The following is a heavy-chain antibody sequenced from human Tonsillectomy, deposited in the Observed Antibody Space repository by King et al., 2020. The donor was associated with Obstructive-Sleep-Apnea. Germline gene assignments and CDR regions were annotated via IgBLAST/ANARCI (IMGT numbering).Heavy chain of an antibody. Sequence: QLVQSGGGLVHPGGSLRLSCAASGFTFSSYAMSWVRQAPGKGLEWVSAISGSGGSTYYADSVKGRFTISRDNSKNTLYLQMNSLRAEDTAVYYCALGRHQLLYRIVNNWFDPWGQGTLVTVSS. J-gene: IGHJ5*02. D-gene: IGHD2-2*02. CDR3: ALGRHQLLYRIVNNWFDP. V-gene: IGHV3-23*04. CDR2: ISGSGGST. CDR1: GFTFSSYA.